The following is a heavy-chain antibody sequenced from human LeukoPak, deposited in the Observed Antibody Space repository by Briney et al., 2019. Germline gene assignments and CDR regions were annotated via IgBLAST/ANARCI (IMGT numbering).Heavy chain of an antibody. V-gene: IGHV1-46*01. J-gene: IGHJ6*02. CDR3: ARGRDDILTGSPYYYYGMDV. CDR2: IYPSDGST. CDR1: GDTFISYY. D-gene: IGHD3-9*01. Sequence: ASVKVSCKASGDTFISYYVHWVRQAPGQGLEWMGIIYPSDGSTTYAQKFQGRVTMTRDASTSTVYMELSSLRSEDTAVYYCARGRDDILTGSPYYYYGMDVWGQGTTVTVSS.